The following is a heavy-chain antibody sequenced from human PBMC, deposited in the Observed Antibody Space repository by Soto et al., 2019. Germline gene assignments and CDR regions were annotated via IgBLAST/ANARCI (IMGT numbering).Heavy chain of an antibody. D-gene: IGHD6-13*01. Sequence: ASVQVSCKASGYTFTGYYMHWVRQAPGQGLEWMGWINPNSGGTNYAQKFQGWVTMTRDTSISTAYMELSRLRSDDTAVYYCAREPNIAAAGDTYGMDVWGQGTTVTVSS. CDR3: AREPNIAAAGDTYGMDV. J-gene: IGHJ6*02. CDR1: GYTFTGYY. V-gene: IGHV1-2*04. CDR2: INPNSGGT.